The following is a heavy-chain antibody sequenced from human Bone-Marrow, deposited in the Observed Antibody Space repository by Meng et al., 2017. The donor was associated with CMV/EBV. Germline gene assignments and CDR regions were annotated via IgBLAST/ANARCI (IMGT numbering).Heavy chain of an antibody. J-gene: IGHJ4*02. D-gene: IGHD2-15*01. CDR1: GYSISSGYY. Sequence: SETLSLTCPVSGYSISSGYYWGWIRQPPGKGLEWIGSIYHSGSTYYNPSLKSRVTISVDTSKNQFSLKLSSVTAADTAVYYCARDGTVVAATDYWGQGTLVTVSS. CDR2: IYHSGST. CDR3: ARDGTVVAATDY. V-gene: IGHV4-38-2*02.